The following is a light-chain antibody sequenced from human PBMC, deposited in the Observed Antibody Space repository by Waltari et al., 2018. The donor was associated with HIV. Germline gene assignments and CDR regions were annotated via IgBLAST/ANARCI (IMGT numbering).Light chain of an antibody. J-gene: IGLJ3*02. CDR3: SSPTNSATLSVL. Sequence: QFALTQPASVSGSPGQSITFSCTGTNSDIGYYNYVSWYQQHPGKAPKLIIYEVSNRPSGVSNRFSGSKSGNTASLTISGLQAEDEADYFCSSPTNSATLSVLFGGGTKLTVL. CDR1: NSDIGYYNY. CDR2: EVS. V-gene: IGLV2-14*01.